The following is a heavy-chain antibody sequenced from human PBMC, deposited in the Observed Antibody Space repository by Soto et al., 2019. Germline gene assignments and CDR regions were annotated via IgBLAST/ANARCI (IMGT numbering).Heavy chain of an antibody. CDR1: GGTFSSYT. CDR3: ARDHAATGTGDY. D-gene: IGHD5-18*01. Sequence: QVQLVQSGAEVKKPGSSVKVSCKASGGTFSSYTISWVRQAPGQGLEWMGRIIPILGIANYAQKFQGRVKLTAEKTTNTAYIELSSLRSEDTGVDYCARDHAATGTGDYWGQGTLVSVSS. CDR2: IIPILGIA. V-gene: IGHV1-69*08. J-gene: IGHJ4*02.